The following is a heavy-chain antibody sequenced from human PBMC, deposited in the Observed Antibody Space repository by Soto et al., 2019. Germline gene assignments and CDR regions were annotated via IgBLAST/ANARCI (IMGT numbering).Heavy chain of an antibody. CDR1: GFSFSNSW. CDR3: ARQEVSTFGGASVNYPFYGMDL. Sequence: GGSLRLSCAASGFSFSNSWVHWVRQAPGKGLVWVSQITSDGSSATYADSVKGRFTISRDNAKNTVHLQMNSLRGDDTAVYYCARQEVSTFGGASVNYPFYGMDLWGQGTTVTLSS. J-gene: IGHJ6*01. CDR2: ITSDGSSA. D-gene: IGHD3-16*01. V-gene: IGHV3-74*01.